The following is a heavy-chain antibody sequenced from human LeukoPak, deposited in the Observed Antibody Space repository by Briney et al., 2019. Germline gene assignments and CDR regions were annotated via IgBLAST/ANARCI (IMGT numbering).Heavy chain of an antibody. V-gene: IGHV3-23*01. CDR3: AKKRGGDGYTGC. CDR2: ISGSGGST. J-gene: IGHJ4*02. D-gene: IGHD5-24*01. CDR1: GFTFSSYA. Sequence: GGSLRLSCAASGFTFSSYAMSWVRQAPGKGLEWVSGISGSGGSTYYADSMKGQFTISRDNSKNTLFLQMNSLRADDTAVYYCAKKRGGDGYTGCWGQGTLVTVSS.